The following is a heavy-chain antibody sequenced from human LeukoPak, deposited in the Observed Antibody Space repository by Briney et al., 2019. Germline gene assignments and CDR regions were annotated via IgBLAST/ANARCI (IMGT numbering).Heavy chain of an antibody. Sequence: PSETLSLTCTVSGGSISSGSYYWSWIRQPAGKGLEWIGRIYTSGSTNYNPSLKSRVTISVDTSKNQFSLKLSSVTAADTAVYYCATVSTVTTGDQDYWGQGTLVTVSS. CDR3: ATVSTVTTGDQDY. J-gene: IGHJ4*02. CDR2: IYTSGST. V-gene: IGHV4-61*02. D-gene: IGHD4-17*01. CDR1: GGSISSGSYY.